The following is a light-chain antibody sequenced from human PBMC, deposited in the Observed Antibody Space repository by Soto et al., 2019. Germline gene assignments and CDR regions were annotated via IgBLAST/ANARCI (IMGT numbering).Light chain of an antibody. CDR1: TSNIGSKY. J-gene: IGLJ3*02. CDR3: APWDGGLGGWV. CDR2: RNN. Sequence: QSVLTQPPSASGPPGQRVAIPCSGSTSNIGSKYVYWYQQLPGTAPKLLIYRNNQRPSGVPDRFSGSKSGTSASLAISGLGSEDEADYYCAPWDGGLGGWVFGGGTKLTVL. V-gene: IGLV1-47*01.